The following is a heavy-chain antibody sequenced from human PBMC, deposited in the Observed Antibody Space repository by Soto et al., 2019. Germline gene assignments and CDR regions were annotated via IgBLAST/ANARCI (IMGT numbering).Heavy chain of an antibody. Sequence: QVQLVESGGGVVQPGRSLRLSCAASGFTFSSYAMHWVGQAPGKGLEWVAVISYDGSNKYYADSVKGRFTISRDNSKNTLYLQMNSLRAEDTAVYYCAREVAVAGIVDYWGQGTLVTVSS. CDR2: ISYDGSNK. V-gene: IGHV3-30-3*01. CDR1: GFTFSSYA. D-gene: IGHD6-19*01. CDR3: AREVAVAGIVDY. J-gene: IGHJ4*02.